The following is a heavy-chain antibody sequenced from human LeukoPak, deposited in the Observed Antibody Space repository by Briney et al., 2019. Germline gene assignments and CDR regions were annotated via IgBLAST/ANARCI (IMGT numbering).Heavy chain of an antibody. CDR1: GFTFSTYA. D-gene: IGHD6-13*01. J-gene: IGHJ4*02. CDR3: AKGRGSSWSVLYFDY. Sequence: PGGSLRLSCAASGFTFSTYAMSWVRQAPGKGLEWVSAILGSGDRTYYAGSVKGRFTISRDNSKNTLYLQMNSLRAEDTAVYYCAKGRGSSWSVLYFDYWGQGTLVTVSS. V-gene: IGHV3-23*01. CDR2: ILGSGDRT.